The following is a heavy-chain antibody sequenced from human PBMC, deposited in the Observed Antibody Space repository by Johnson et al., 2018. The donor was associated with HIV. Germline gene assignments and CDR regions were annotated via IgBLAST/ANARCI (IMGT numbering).Heavy chain of an antibody. J-gene: IGHJ3*02. CDR2: INWNGGTT. D-gene: IGHD2-2*01. CDR1: GFTFDDYA. Sequence: EMQLVESGGDLVQPGGSLRLSCAASGFTFDDYAMTWVRQAPGKGLEWVSAINWNGGTTGYTDSVKGRFTISRDNAKNSLYLQMNSLRAEDTALYYCAKDGDDGDEADGTKGAFDIWGQGTMVTVSS. V-gene: IGHV3-20*04. CDR3: AKDGDDGDEADGTKGAFDI.